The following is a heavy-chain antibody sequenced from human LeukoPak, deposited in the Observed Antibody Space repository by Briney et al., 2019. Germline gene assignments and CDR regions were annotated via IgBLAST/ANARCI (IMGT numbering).Heavy chain of an antibody. CDR2: INPNSGGT. J-gene: IGHJ4*02. CDR1: GYTFTGYY. CDR3: AKGELQYFDY. V-gene: IGHV1-2*06. Sequence: ASVKVSCKASGYTFTGYYMHWVRQAPGQGLEWMGRINPNSGGTNYAQKFQGRVTMTRDTSISAGYMEVSRLTSDDTAVYYCAKGELQYFDYWGQGTPVTVSS. D-gene: IGHD1-7*01.